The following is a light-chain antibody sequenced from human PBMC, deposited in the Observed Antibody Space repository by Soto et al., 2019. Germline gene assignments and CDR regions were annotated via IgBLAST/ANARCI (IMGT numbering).Light chain of an antibody. CDR2: AAS. CDR1: QGISTY. CDR3: QQAISLMLR. Sequence: EIRLTLAPSSLSSTISYRDSITFLASQGISTYLGWYQQKPGKAPKLLIYAASSLQTGVPSRFSGSGSGTDFTLTISSLQPEDFGTYYCQQAISLMLRIGQGTRLDIK. V-gene: IGKV1-12*01. J-gene: IGKJ5*01.